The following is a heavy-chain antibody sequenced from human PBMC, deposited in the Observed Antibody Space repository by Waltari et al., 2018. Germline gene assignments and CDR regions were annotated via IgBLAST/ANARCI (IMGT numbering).Heavy chain of an antibody. Sequence: QVQLQESGPGMVKLSETLSLTCAVSGYSISSGYYWGWLRQPPGKGLEWIGSIYHSGSTYYNPSLKSRVTISVDTSKNQFSLKLSSVTAADTAVYYCARAFFDYWGQGTLVTVSS. CDR3: ARAFFDY. V-gene: IGHV4-38-2*01. J-gene: IGHJ4*02. CDR1: GYSISSGYY. CDR2: IYHSGST.